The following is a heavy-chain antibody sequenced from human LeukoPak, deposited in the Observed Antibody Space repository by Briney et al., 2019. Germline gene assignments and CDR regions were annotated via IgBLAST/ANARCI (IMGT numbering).Heavy chain of an antibody. CDR2: INAGNGNT. CDR1: GYTFTRYA. J-gene: IGHJ4*02. CDR3: AKDNRNYYIDY. V-gene: IGHV1-3*01. D-gene: IGHD3-10*01. Sequence: ASVKVSCKASGYTFTRYALHWVRQAPGQRLEWMGWINAGNGNTKYSEKFQGRVSITRDTSASTAYMELNSLRTEDTALYYCAKDNRNYYIDYWGQGTLVTVSS.